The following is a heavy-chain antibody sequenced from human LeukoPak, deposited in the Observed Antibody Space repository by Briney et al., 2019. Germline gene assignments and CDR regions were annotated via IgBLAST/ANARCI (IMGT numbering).Heavy chain of an antibody. CDR3: TRRLSGINDRGFDY. CDR2: IGSKANSYAT. J-gene: IGHJ4*02. V-gene: IGHV3-73*01. Sequence: GGSLRLSCAASGFTFSGSAMHWVRQASGKGLEWVGRIGSKANSYATAYAASVKGRFTISRDDSKNTAYLQMNSLKTEDTAVYYCTRRLSGINDRGFDYWGQGTLVTVSS. CDR1: GFTFSGSA. D-gene: IGHD1-26*01.